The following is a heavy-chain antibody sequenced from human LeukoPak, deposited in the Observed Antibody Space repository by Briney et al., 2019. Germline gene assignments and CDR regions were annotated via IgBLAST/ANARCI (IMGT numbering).Heavy chain of an antibody. J-gene: IGHJ3*02. CDR3: ARLRRYSSGWHRGGSDI. CDR2: IYPGDSDT. V-gene: IGHV5-51*01. D-gene: IGHD6-19*01. CDR1: GYSFTSYW. Sequence: GESLKISCKGSGYSFTSYWIGWVRQMPGKGLEWMGIIYPGDSDTRYSPSFQGQVTISADKSISTAYLQWSSLKASDTAMYYCARLRRYSSGWHRGGSDIWGQGTMVTVSS.